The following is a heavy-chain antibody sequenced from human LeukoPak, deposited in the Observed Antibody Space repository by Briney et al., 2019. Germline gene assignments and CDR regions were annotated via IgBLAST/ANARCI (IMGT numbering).Heavy chain of an antibody. D-gene: IGHD5-12*01. Sequence: SETLSLTCAVYGGSFSGYYWSWIRQPPGKGLEWIGEINHSGSTTYNPSLKSRVTISLDTSKNQFSLKLSSVTAADTAVYYCASYIVATSQTRGWFDPWGQGTLVTVSS. J-gene: IGHJ5*02. CDR1: GGSFSGYY. CDR3: ASYIVATSQTRGWFDP. V-gene: IGHV4-34*01. CDR2: INHSGST.